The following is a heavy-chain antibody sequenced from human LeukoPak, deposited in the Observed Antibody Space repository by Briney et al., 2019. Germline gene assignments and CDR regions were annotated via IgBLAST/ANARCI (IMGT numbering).Heavy chain of an antibody. J-gene: IGHJ4*02. CDR3: ARELGVITI. CDR2: IYYSGST. Sequence: SETLSLTCTVSGGSISSSSYYWSWIRQPPGKGLEWIGYIYYSGSTNYNPSLKSRVTISVDTSKNQFSLKLSSVTAADTAVYYCARELGVITIWGQGTLVTVSS. D-gene: IGHD3-22*01. V-gene: IGHV4-61*01. CDR1: GGSISSSSYY.